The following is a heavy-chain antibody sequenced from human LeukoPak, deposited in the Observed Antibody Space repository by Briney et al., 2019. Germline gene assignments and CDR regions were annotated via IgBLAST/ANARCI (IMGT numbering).Heavy chain of an antibody. CDR1: GFTFSSYS. D-gene: IGHD5-12*01. CDR3: AIGDSGRPFDY. J-gene: IGHJ4*02. V-gene: IGHV3-21*01. CDR2: ISSRSSYI. Sequence: PGGSLRLSCAASGFTFSSYSMNWVRQAPGKGLEWVSSISSRSSYIYYADSVKGRFTVSRDNAKNSPYLQMNSLRAEDTAVYYCAIGDSGRPFDYWGQGTLVTVSS.